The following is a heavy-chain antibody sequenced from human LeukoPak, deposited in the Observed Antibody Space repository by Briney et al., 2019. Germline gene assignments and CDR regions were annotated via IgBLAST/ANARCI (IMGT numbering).Heavy chain of an antibody. D-gene: IGHD1-1*01. CDR1: GFTFDDYA. J-gene: IGHJ3*01. CDR3: ARDGYNSANGIDV. CDR2: ISSSSNYI. Sequence: PGGSLRLSCAASGFTFDDYAMHWVRQAPGKGLEWVSSISSSSNYIYYADSVKGRFTISRDNAKSSLSLQMNSLSAEDTAVYYCARDGYNSANGIDVWGQGTMVTVSS. V-gene: IGHV3-21*01.